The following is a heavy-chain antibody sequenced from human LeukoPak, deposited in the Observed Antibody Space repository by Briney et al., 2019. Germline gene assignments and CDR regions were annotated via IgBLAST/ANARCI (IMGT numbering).Heavy chain of an antibody. CDR2: ISWNSDSI. CDR3: ARDGVIRIAALYYFDY. V-gene: IGHV3-9*01. Sequence: GGSLRLSCAASGFTFDDYAMHWVRQAPGKGLEWVSGISWNSDSIGYADSVKGRFTISRDNSKNTLYLQMNSLRAEDTAVYYCARDGVIRIAALYYFDYWGQGTLVTVSS. D-gene: IGHD6-13*01. CDR1: GFTFDDYA. J-gene: IGHJ4*02.